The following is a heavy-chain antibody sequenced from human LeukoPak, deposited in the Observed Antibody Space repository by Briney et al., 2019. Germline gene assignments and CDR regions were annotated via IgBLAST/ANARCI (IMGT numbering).Heavy chain of an antibody. D-gene: IGHD3-3*01. Sequence: GGSLRLSCAASGFTFSSYWMHWVRQAPGKGLVWVSRINSGGSSTSYADSVKGRFTISRDNAKNTLYLQMNSLRAEDTAAYYCAREDYDFWSGYEYYFDYWGQGTLVTVSS. CDR3: AREDYDFWSGYEYYFDY. V-gene: IGHV3-74*01. CDR2: INSGGSST. CDR1: GFTFSSYW. J-gene: IGHJ4*02.